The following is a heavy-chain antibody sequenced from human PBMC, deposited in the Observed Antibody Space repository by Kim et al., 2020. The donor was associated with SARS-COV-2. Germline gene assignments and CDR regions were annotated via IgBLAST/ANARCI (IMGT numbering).Heavy chain of an antibody. CDR1: GFTFSSYA. Sequence: GGSLRRSCSASGFTFSSYAMHWVRQAPGKGLEYVSAISSYGGSTYYADSVKGRFTISRDNSKNTLYLQMSSLRAEDTAVYYCVKDGAGYDSSGYYYRKRGGFDYWGQGTLVTVSS. J-gene: IGHJ4*02. CDR3: VKDGAGYDSSGYYYRKRGGFDY. CDR2: ISSYGGST. D-gene: IGHD3-22*01. V-gene: IGHV3-64D*09.